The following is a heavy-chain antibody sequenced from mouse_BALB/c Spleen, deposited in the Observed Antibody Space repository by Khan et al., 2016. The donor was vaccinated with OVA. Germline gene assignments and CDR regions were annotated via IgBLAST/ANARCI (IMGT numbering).Heavy chain of an antibody. CDR3: ARYDYDVGFDV. CDR1: GFSLTGYG. Sequence: QVQLQQSGPGLVAPSQSLSITCTVSGFSLTGYGVNWVRQPPGKGLEWLGMIWGDGSTDYNSRLKSRLSISKDKSKSQVLLKMNSLQTDDTARYYCARYDYDVGFDVWGAGTTVTVSS. D-gene: IGHD2-4*01. J-gene: IGHJ1*01. V-gene: IGHV2-6-7*01. CDR2: IWGDGST.